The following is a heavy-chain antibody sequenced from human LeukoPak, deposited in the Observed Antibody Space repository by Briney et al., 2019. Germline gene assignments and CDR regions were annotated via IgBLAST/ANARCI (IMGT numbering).Heavy chain of an antibody. CDR3: ARRSNDSWSGYGLNYYYYYMDV. CDR2: IIPIFGTA. D-gene: IGHD3-3*01. V-gene: IGHV1-69*13. CDR1: GGTFSSYA. Sequence: GASVKVSCKASGGTFSSYAISWVRQAPGQGLEWMGGIIPIFGTANYAQKFQGRVTITADESTSTAYMELSSLRSEDTAVYYCARRSNDSWSGYGLNYYYYYMDVWGKGTAVTVSS. J-gene: IGHJ6*03.